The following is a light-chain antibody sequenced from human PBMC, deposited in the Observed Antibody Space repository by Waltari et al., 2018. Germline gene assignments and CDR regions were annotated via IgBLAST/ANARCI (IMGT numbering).Light chain of an antibody. CDR2: WAS. Sequence: DIVMTQSPDSLPVSLGETATIRCKSSHGLSFTSINKNYQAWYQQKQGQPPKLLLYWASTRECGVPDRFSGSGSGTDFTLTIFSLQAEDVAVYYCQQYYNTPYTFGRGTKVEI. CDR1: HGLSFTSINKNY. J-gene: IGKJ2*01. CDR3: QQYYNTPYT. V-gene: IGKV4-1*01.